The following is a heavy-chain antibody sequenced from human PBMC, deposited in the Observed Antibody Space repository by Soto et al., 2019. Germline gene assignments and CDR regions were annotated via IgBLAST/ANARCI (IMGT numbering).Heavy chain of an antibody. D-gene: IGHD3-22*01. CDR3: ARVARRFTITMIVVVNVRGYWFDP. V-gene: IGHV4-34*01. CDR1: GGSFSGYY. J-gene: IGHJ5*02. Sequence: SETLSLTCAVHGGSFSGYYWSWIRQPPGKGLEWIGEINHSGSTNYNPSLKSRVTISVDTSKNQFSLKLSSVTAADTAVYYCARVARRFTITMIVVVNVRGYWFDPWGQGTLVTVSS. CDR2: INHSGST.